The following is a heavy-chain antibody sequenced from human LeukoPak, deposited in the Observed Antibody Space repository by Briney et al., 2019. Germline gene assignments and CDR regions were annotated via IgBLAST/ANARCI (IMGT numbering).Heavy chain of an antibody. CDR1: GGSITGYY. CDR3: ERGNILTGYCFDF. Sequence: SETLSLTCAVYGGSITGYYWSWTRQTPGRGLEWVGEIHYTEGTSYNPSLKSRATISTDTSKNQFSVRLSSVSAADTAVYYCERGNILTGYCFDFWGQGALVTVSS. J-gene: IGHJ4*02. V-gene: IGHV4-34*01. D-gene: IGHD3-9*01. CDR2: IHYTEGT.